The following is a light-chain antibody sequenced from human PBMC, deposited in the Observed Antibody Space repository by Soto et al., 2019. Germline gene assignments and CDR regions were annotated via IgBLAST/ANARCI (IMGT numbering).Light chain of an antibody. CDR2: CAS. V-gene: IGKV3-15*01. CDR3: QQYNNWLMLS. J-gene: IGKJ4*01. Sequence: EIVLTQSPGTLSLSPGDRAPLSCRASQSVSNNYLAWSQQKPGQAPSLLIYCASTRATGIPARFSGSGSGTEFTLTISSLQSEDFAIYYCQQYNNWLMLSFGGGTKVDIK. CDR1: QSVSNN.